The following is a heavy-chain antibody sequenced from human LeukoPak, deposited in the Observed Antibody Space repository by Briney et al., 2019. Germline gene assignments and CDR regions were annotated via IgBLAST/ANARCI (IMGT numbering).Heavy chain of an antibody. V-gene: IGHV1-2*02. Sequence: GASVKVSCKASGYTFTDYFMHWVRQVPGQGLEWMGCINVYNGGAHYAQKFQDRLSMTRDTSINTAYMELSSLRSDDTAVYYCARDILGRSNGGSNYFGMEVWGQGTTVTVSS. J-gene: IGHJ6*02. CDR3: ARDILGRSNGGSNYFGMEV. CDR1: GYTFTDYF. CDR2: INVYNGGA. D-gene: IGHD2-15*01.